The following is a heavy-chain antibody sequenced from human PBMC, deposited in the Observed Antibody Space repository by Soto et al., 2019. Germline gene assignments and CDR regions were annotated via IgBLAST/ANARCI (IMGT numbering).Heavy chain of an antibody. Sequence: LSLTCTVIGDSVSSNNYYWSWIRQRPGKGLEWIGYIHYSGDSYDNPSLTSRITMSMDVSKNQFSLNLRSVTAADTAIYYCARDVNDSSGSQGFDYWGQGALVTVSS. J-gene: IGHJ4*02. CDR1: GDSVSSNNYY. CDR3: ARDVNDSSGSQGFDY. D-gene: IGHD6-19*01. V-gene: IGHV4-31*03. CDR2: IHYSGDS.